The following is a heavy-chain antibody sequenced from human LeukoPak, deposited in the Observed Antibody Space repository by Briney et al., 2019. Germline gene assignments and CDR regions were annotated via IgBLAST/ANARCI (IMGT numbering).Heavy chain of an antibody. CDR1: GFTFSSYE. V-gene: IGHV3-48*03. D-gene: IGHD1-26*01. J-gene: IGHJ4*02. CDR3: VRGSGSPGKY. CDR2: ISSSGSTI. Sequence: GGSLRLSCAASGFTFSSYEMNWARQAPGKGLEWVSYISSSGSTIYYADSVKGRFTISRDNAKNTLYLQMNSLRAEDTAVYYCVRGSGSPGKYWGQGTLVTVSS.